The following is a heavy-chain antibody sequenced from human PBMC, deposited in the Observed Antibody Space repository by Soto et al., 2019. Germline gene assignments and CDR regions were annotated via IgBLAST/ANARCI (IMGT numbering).Heavy chain of an antibody. CDR2: ISHDARVT. V-gene: IGHV3-48*02. D-gene: IGHD2-8*01. J-gene: IGHJ4*02. CDR3: VRDGYCTNGLCNTHFFDF. Sequence: SLRLSCVASGFMFSDFGMNWVRQAPGQGLELISYISHDARVTYYVDSVEGCFTVSRDNAKNSLFLKMNSLRDEDTAVYFCVRDGYCTNGLCNTHFFDFWGQGTPVTVPQ. CDR1: GFMFSDFG.